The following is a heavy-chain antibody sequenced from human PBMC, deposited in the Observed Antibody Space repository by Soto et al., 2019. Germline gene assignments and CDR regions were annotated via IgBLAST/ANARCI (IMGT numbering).Heavy chain of an antibody. CDR2: FDPEDGET. V-gene: IGHV1-24*01. D-gene: IGHD3-16*02. J-gene: IGHJ3*02. Sequence: ASVKVSCKVSGYTLTELSMHWVRQAPGKGLEWMGGFDPEDGETIYAQKFQGRVTMTEDTSTDTAYMELSSLRSEDTAVYYCATDRGPNYDYVWGSYRLSAFDIWGQGTMVTVS. CDR3: ATDRGPNYDYVWGSYRLSAFDI. CDR1: GYTLTELS.